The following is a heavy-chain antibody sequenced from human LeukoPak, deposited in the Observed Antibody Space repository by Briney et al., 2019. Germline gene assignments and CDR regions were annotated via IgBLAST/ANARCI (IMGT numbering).Heavy chain of an antibody. D-gene: IGHD3-22*01. CDR3: ARTTRYYDSSGYYNFDY. CDR1: GYTFTGYY. V-gene: IGHV1-2*02. J-gene: IGHJ4*02. Sequence: ASVKVSCKASGYTFTGYYMHWVRQAPGQGLEWMGWINPNSGGTNHAQKFQGRVTMTRDTSISTAYMELSRLRSDDTAVYYCARTTRYYDSSGYYNFDYWGQGTLVTVSS. CDR2: INPNSGGT.